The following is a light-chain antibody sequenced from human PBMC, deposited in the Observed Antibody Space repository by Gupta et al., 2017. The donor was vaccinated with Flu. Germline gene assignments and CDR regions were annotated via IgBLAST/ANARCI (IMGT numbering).Light chain of an antibody. J-gene: IGKJ4*02. Sequence: VIPMTQSPSLLSASTGARVTIPCRRSQGISSYLAWYQQKPGKAPELLIYDASTLQSGVPSRYSGSGSGTDFTLTISSLQSEDVATYYCQQDDRYPRTFGEGTKVEIK. V-gene: IGKV1D-8*03. CDR1: QGISSY. CDR2: DAS. CDR3: QQDDRYPRT.